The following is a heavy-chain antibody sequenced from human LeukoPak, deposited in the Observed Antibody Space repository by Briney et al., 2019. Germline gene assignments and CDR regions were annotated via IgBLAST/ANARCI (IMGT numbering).Heavy chain of an antibody. D-gene: IGHD5-24*01. Sequence: SETLSLTCTASGGSISSYYWSWIRQPPGKGLEWIGYIYYSESTNYNPSLKSRVTISVDTSKNQFSLKLSSVTAADTAVYYCARAQAQDGYNPWGQGTMVTVSS. CDR1: GGSISSYY. V-gene: IGHV4-59*01. CDR3: ARAQAQDGYNP. CDR2: IYYSEST. J-gene: IGHJ3*01.